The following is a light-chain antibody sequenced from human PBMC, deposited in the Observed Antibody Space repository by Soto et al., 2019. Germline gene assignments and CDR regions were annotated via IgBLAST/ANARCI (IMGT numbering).Light chain of an antibody. V-gene: IGKV3-20*01. Sequence: IVLTQSPDTLSFSPGERATLSCRANQPVSSTYLAWSQQKPGQGPTLLIYAASTRATGIPYRFSGSGYGTNFPLTISRVEPEDYAVYYCQQFGGSPMYTFGQGTTLEIK. CDR1: QPVSSTY. CDR3: QQFGGSPMYT. J-gene: IGKJ2*01. CDR2: AAS.